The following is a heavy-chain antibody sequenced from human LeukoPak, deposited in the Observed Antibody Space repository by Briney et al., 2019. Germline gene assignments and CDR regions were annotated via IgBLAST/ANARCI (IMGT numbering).Heavy chain of an antibody. D-gene: IGHD3-22*01. CDR3: ARDRYSSGWYDS. J-gene: IGHJ5*01. CDR1: GFTVNSNY. Sequence: PGGSLRLSCEVSGFTVNSNYMSWVRQVPGKGLEWVSIIYSGGITYYADSVKGRFTISRDSSKNTVDLQMNSLRVEDTAVYYCARDRYSSGWYDSWGQGTRVTVSS. CDR2: IYSGGIT. V-gene: IGHV3-66*01.